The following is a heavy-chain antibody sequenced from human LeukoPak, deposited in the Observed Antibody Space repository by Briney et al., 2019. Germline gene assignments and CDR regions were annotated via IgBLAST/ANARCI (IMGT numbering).Heavy chain of an antibody. J-gene: IGHJ4*02. CDR3: ARDGGYYYGSGSYYYGGGLDY. D-gene: IGHD3-10*01. CDR2: IWYDGSNK. V-gene: IGHV3-33*01. CDR1: GFTFSSYG. Sequence: PGRSLRLSCAASGFTFSSYGMHWVRQAPGKGLEWVAVIWYDGSNKYYADSVKGRFTISRDNSKNTLYLQMNSLRAEDTAAYYCARDGGYYYGSGSYYYGGGLDYWGQGTLVTVSS.